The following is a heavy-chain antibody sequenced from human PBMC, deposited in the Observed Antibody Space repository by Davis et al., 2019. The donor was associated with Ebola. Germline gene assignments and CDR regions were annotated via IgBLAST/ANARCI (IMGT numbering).Heavy chain of an antibody. J-gene: IGHJ4*02. V-gene: IGHV3-30-3*01. CDR3: ARDWGSYYFDY. CDR2: ISYDGSNK. CDR1: GFTFSSYA. D-gene: IGHD3-16*01. Sequence: PGGSLRLSCAASGFTFSSYAMHWVRQAPGKGLEWVAVISYDGSNKYYADSVKGRFTISRDNSKNTLYLQMNSLRAEDTAVYYCARDWGSYYFDYWGQGTLVTVSS.